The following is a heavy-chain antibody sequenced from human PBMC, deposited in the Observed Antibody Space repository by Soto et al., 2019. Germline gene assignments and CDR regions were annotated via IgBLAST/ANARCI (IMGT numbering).Heavy chain of an antibody. CDR1: GGSISSGGYY. CDR2: IYYSGST. V-gene: IGHV4-31*03. Sequence: PSETLSLTCTVSGGSISSGGYYWSWIRQHPGKGLEWIGYIYYSGSTYYNPSLKSRVIISVDTSKNQFSLKLSSVTAADTAVYYCARHQYTGPAATERFDPWAQETLVPVSS. CDR3: ARHQYTGPAATERFDP. D-gene: IGHD2-15*01. J-gene: IGHJ5*02.